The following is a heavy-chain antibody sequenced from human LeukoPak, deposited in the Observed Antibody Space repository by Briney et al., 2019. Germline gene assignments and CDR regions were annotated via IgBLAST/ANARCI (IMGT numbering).Heavy chain of an antibody. V-gene: IGHV1-69*13. CDR3: AKDLGSGWYRGNGMDV. CDR1: GGTFSSYA. J-gene: IGHJ6*02. CDR2: IIPIFGTA. Sequence: SVKVSCKASGGTFSSYAISWVRQAPGQGLEWMGGIIPIFGTANYAQKFQGRVTITADESTSTAYMELSSLRSEDTAVYYCAKDLGSGWYRGNGMDVWGQGTTVTVSS. D-gene: IGHD6-19*01.